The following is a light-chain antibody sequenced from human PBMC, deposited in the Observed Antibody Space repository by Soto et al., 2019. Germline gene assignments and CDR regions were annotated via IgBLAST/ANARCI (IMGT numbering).Light chain of an antibody. CDR3: QQYGSSP. J-gene: IGKJ5*01. CDR1: QSVSSSY. V-gene: IGKV3-20*01. Sequence: EIVLTQSPGTLSLSPGERATLSCRASQSVSSSYLAWYQQKPGQAPRLLIYGASSRATGIPDRFSGSGSGTDFTLTICRLEPEDFAVYYCQQYGSSPFGQGTRLEIK. CDR2: GAS.